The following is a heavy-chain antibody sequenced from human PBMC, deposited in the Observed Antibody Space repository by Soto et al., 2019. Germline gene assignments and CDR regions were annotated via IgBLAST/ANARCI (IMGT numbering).Heavy chain of an antibody. CDR1: GLNTSSHA. V-gene: IGHV3-23*02. CDR3: TKDLAYTQDQFDI. J-gene: IGHJ4*02. Sequence: GSLRLSSAASGLNTSSHAMSWVRHAPGKGMDWVSLISATGGGKYYGDFVKGRFTISRENYDNSLYLQVHSLRAEDSAGYDGTKDLAYTQDQFDIWGQGTLVTVSS. D-gene: IGHD2-21*01. CDR2: ISATGGGK.